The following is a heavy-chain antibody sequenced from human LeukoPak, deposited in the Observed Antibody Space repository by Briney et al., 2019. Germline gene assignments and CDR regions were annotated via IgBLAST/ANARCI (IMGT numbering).Heavy chain of an antibody. Sequence: PGGSLRLSCATSGFTFRDYAMAWVRQAPGKGLEWVSTISGHSTTTYYAYSVKGRFTISRDNTDNALSLQLNSLRVEDTAIYYCAKLGQLVPENWGQGALVTVSS. D-gene: IGHD6-6*01. CDR2: ISGHSTTT. CDR1: GFTFRDYA. V-gene: IGHV3-23*01. CDR3: AKLGQLVPEN. J-gene: IGHJ4*02.